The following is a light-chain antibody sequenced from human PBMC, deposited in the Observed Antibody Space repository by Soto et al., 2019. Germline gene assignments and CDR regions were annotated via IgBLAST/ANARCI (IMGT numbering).Light chain of an antibody. J-gene: IGKJ5*01. CDR3: QQYNNWPIT. CDR1: QSVSSY. CDR2: GAS. Sequence: VMTQSPATLSVSPGERATLSCRASQSVSSYLAWYQQKPDQAPRLLIYGASTRATGLPARFSGSGSGTDFTLTISSLQSEDFAVYYCQQYNNWPITFGQGTRLEIK. V-gene: IGKV3-15*01.